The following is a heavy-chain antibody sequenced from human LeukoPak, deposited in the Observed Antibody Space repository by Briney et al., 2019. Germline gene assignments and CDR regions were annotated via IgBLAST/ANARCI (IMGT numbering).Heavy chain of an antibody. D-gene: IGHD6-19*01. J-gene: IGHJ4*02. Sequence: PSETLSLTCTVSGGSISGYYWSWIRQPAGKGLEWIGRIYTSGSTNYNPSLKSRVTISVDTSRNRFSLKLSSVTAADTAVYYCARGPAVAGSFDYWGQGTLVTVSS. V-gene: IGHV4-4*07. CDR2: IYTSGST. CDR3: ARGPAVAGSFDY. CDR1: GGSISGYY.